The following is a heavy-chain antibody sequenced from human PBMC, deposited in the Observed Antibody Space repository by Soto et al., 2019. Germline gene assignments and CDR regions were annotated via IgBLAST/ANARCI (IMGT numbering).Heavy chain of an antibody. D-gene: IGHD6-19*01. CDR1: GDSVSSNSAA. CDR3: ASGLLAVAAPRGYYYYGMDV. CDR2: TYYRSKWYS. Sequence: SQTLSLTCAISGDSVSSNSAAWNWIRQSPSRGLEWLGRTYYRSKWYSDYAVSVKSRITINPDTSKNQFSLQLNSVTPEDTAVYYCASGLLAVAAPRGYYYYGMDVWGQGTTVTVSS. J-gene: IGHJ6*02. V-gene: IGHV6-1*01.